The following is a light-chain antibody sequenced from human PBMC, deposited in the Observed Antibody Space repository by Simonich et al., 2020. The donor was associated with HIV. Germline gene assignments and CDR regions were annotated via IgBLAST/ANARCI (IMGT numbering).Light chain of an antibody. CDR3: QQYYSAPRT. J-gene: IGKJ1*01. V-gene: IGKV4-1*01. Sequence: DIVMTQSPDSLAVSLGERATINCKSSQSVLYSSNNKNYFAWYQQKPGQPPKLLIYWASTRVSGVPDRFSGSGSGTDFTLTISSLQAEDVAVYYCQQYYSAPRTFGQGTKVEIK. CDR1: QSVLYSSNNKNY. CDR2: WAS.